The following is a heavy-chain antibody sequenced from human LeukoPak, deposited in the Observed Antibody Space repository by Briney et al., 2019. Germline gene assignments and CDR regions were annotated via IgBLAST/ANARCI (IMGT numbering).Heavy chain of an antibody. J-gene: IGHJ4*02. CDR2: ISSSSSYI. CDR1: GFTFSSYS. Sequence: PGGSLRLSCSAYGFTFSSYSMNWVRQAPGKGLEWVSSISSSSSYIYYADSVKGRFTISRDNAKNSLYLQMNSLRAEDTAVYHCARGMFDFWSANPGYWGQGTLVTVSS. CDR3: ARGMFDFWSANPGY. V-gene: IGHV3-21*01. D-gene: IGHD3-3*01.